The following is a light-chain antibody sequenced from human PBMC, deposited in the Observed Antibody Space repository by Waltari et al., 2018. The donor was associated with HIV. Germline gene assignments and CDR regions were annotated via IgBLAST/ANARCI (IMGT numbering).Light chain of an antibody. J-gene: IGLJ1*01. CDR2: DDG. V-gene: IGLV3-21*02. CDR3: QVWDSSSDHYV. Sequence: SYVLTQPPSVSVAPGQTARITCGGNNIGTKSVHWYQHKPGQAPVLVIYDDGDRPSGIPGRFAGSHSGNTATLTISRVEARDEADYYCQVWDSSSDHYVFGSGSKVTV. CDR1: NIGTKS.